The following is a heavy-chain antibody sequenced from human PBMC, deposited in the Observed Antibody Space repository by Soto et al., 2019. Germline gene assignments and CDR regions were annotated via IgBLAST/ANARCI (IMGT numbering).Heavy chain of an antibody. Sequence: GGSLRLSCAASGFTFSSFPMHWVRQAPGKGLEWVALLSSDRSNKYYADAVKGRFTISRDNSKSTLYLQMSSLRSEDTAPYYCARGKLATLTDFWGQGTLVTVYS. D-gene: IGHD5-12*01. V-gene: IGHV3-30-3*01. CDR1: GFTFSSFP. CDR3: ARGKLATLTDF. CDR2: LSSDRSNK. J-gene: IGHJ4*02.